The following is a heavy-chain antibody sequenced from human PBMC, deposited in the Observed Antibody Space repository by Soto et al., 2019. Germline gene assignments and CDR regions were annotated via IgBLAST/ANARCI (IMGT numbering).Heavy chain of an antibody. CDR2: IKQDGSEK. CDR3: ARDFGLGSPYVYYGMDV. D-gene: IGHD3-16*01. V-gene: IGHV3-7*01. Sequence: QSGGSLRLSCAASGFTFSSYWMSWVRQAPGKGLEWVANIKQDGSEKYYVDSVKGRFTISRDNAKNSLYLQMNSLRAEDTAVYYCARDFGLGSPYVYYGMDVWGQGTTVTVSS. CDR1: GFTFSSYW. J-gene: IGHJ6*02.